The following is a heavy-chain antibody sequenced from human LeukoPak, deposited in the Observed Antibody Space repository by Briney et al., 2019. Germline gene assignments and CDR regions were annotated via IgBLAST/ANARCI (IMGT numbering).Heavy chain of an antibody. V-gene: IGHV3-21*01. J-gene: IGHJ4*02. Sequence: GGSLRLSCGASGFTFSSDTMNWVRQAPGKGLEWVSSISSSSSYIYYADSVKGRFTISRDNAKNSLYLQMNSLRAEDTAVYYCARGPSGRNSYFDHWGQGTLVTVSS. D-gene: IGHD1-26*01. CDR2: ISSSSSYI. CDR1: GFTFSSDT. CDR3: ARGPSGRNSYFDH.